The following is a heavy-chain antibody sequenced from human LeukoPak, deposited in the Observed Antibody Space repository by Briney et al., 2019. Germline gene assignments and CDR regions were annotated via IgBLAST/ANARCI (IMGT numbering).Heavy chain of an antibody. V-gene: IGHV3-23*01. CDR1: GFTFSSYA. CDR3: ATETGDSPDY. CDR2: ISASGANT. J-gene: IGHJ4*02. Sequence: GGSLRLSCAASGFTFSSYAMSWVRQAPGKGLEWVSGISASGANTFYADSVKGRFTISRDNSKNTLFLQMSSLRGEDTAVYYCATETGDSPDYWGQGTLVTVSS. D-gene: IGHD3-10*01.